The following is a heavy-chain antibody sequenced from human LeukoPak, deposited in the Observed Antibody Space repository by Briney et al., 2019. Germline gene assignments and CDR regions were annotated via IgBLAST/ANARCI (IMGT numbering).Heavy chain of an antibody. D-gene: IGHD3-10*01. J-gene: IGHJ4*02. CDR2: FDPEDGET. Sequence: ASVKVSCKVSGYTLTELSMHWVRQAPGKGLEWMGGFDPEDGETIYAQKFQGRVTMTEDTSTDTAYMELSSLRSEDTAVYYCATHAMVRGVTTFDYWGQGTLVTVSS. CDR3: ATHAMVRGVTTFDY. V-gene: IGHV1-24*01. CDR1: GYTLTELS.